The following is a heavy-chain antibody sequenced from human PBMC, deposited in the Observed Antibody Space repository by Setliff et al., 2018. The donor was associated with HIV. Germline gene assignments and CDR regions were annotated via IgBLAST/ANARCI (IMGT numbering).Heavy chain of an antibody. CDR1: GYTFTTSS. Sequence: ASVKVSCKASGYTFTTSSVSWFRQAPGQGLEWMGWIGTYNGDTKFAQRFQGRVTMATDTSASTAYMELRSLRSDDTAVYFCARAIQLETFDFWGQGTLVTVSS. CDR3: ARAIQLETFDF. CDR2: IGTYNGDT. J-gene: IGHJ4*02. D-gene: IGHD1-1*01. V-gene: IGHV1-18*01.